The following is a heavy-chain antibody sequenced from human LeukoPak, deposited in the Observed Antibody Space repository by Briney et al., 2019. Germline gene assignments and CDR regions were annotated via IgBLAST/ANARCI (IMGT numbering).Heavy chain of an antibody. V-gene: IGHV5-51*01. J-gene: IGHJ4*02. Sequence: GESLRISCKGSGYSYTNYWIGWVRQMPDKGVEWMGIIYPGDSDTRYSPSFRGQVTISADKSISTAYLQWSSLKASYTAMYYCTRTPRHDILTGYYYGVDYWGQGTLVTVSS. CDR2: IYPGDSDT. D-gene: IGHD3-9*01. CDR3: TRTPRHDILTGYYYGVDY. CDR1: GYSYTNYW.